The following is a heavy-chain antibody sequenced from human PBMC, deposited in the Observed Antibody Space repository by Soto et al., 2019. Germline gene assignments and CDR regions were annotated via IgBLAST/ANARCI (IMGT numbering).Heavy chain of an antibody. Sequence: EVQLVESGGGLIQPGGSLRLSCAASGFTVSSNYMSWVRQAPGKGLEWVSVIYSGGSTYYADSVKGRFTISRDNSKNTLYLQMNSLSAEDTAVYYCARDRVESGYPEYFQHWGQGPMVTVSS. V-gene: IGHV3-53*01. D-gene: IGHD3-22*01. J-gene: IGHJ1*01. CDR3: ARDRVESGYPEYFQH. CDR1: GFTVSSNY. CDR2: IYSGGST.